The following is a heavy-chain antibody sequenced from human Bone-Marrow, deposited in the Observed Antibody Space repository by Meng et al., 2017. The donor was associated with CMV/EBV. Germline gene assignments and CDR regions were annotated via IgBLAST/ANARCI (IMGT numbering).Heavy chain of an antibody. Sequence: GESLKISCAASGFTFSSYWMHWVRHTPGKGLEWVSSVSSSSSYIYYADSLKGRFTISRDNAKNSLYLQMDSLTAEDTGVYYCAREKGTGEVVGATGNCDFWGQGTLVTVSS. CDR2: VSSSSSYI. J-gene: IGHJ4*02. CDR1: GFTFSSYW. V-gene: IGHV3-21*01. D-gene: IGHD1-26*01. CDR3: AREKGTGEVVGATGNCDF.